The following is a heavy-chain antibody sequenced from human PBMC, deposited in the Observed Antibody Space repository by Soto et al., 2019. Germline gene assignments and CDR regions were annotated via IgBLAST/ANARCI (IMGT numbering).Heavy chain of an antibody. CDR2: IFPLTDIP. V-gene: IGHV1-69*04. CDR3: ARGPLVVLNYFES. CDR1: GGTFRNYP. Sequence: SVKVSCKASGGTFRNYPINWVRQAPGQGLEWMGSIFPLTDIPDYAQNFQARLTISADKSTSTAYMELSSLTSDDTAVYFCARGPLVVLNYFESWGQGTLVTVSS. J-gene: IGHJ4*02.